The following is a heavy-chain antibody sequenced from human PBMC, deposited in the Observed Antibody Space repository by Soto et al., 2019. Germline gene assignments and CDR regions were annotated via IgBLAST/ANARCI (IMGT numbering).Heavy chain of an antibody. CDR1: GWSFSGYY. CDR3: AIRRGAIVVLQAEDHRDWFDL. V-gene: IGHV4-34*01. D-gene: IGHD2-2*01. J-gene: IGHJ5*02. CDR2: INHSGST. Sequence: WETLSLTCAVYGWSFSGYYLSWIRQPPGKGLGWIGEINHSGSTNSNQYLKRRVTISVNTSENQLSLKLSSVTAAKKAVYYCAIRRGAIVVLQAEDHRDWFDLWGQGTMVTVYS.